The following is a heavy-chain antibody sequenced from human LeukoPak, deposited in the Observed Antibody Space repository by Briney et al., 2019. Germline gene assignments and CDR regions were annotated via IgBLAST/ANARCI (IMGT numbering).Heavy chain of an antibody. J-gene: IGHJ3*02. CDR3: AREGYYGAFDI. Sequence: PGGSLRLSCAVSGFTFSDYSMNWVRQAPGKGLEWVSYISANSAIYNADSVKGRFTISRDNAQNSLSLQMNSLRDDDTAVYYCAREGYYGAFDIWGQGTMVTVSS. D-gene: IGHD3-10*01. CDR1: GFTFSDYS. CDR2: ISANSAI. V-gene: IGHV3-48*02.